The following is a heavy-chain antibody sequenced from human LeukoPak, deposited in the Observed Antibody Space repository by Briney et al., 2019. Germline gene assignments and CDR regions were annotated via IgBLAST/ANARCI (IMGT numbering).Heavy chain of an antibody. J-gene: IGHJ4*02. V-gene: IGHV4-59*12. CDR3: ARELNYGSGSYIDY. CDR1: GGSISSYY. D-gene: IGHD3-10*01. Sequence: PSETLSLPCTVSGGSISSYYWSWIRQPPGKGLEWIGYIYYSGSTNYNPSLKSRVTISVDTSKNQFSLKLSSVTAADTAVYYCARELNYGSGSYIDYWGQGTLVTVSS. CDR2: IYYSGST.